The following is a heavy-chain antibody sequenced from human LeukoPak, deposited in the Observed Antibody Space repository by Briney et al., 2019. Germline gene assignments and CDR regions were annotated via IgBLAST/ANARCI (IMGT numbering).Heavy chain of an antibody. CDR2: INHSGST. CDR3: GAQPYDSSGYAYLGYYGMDV. CDR1: GGSFSGYY. J-gene: IGHJ6*02. V-gene: IGHV4-34*01. D-gene: IGHD3-22*01. Sequence: KPSETLSLTCAVYGGSFSGYYWSWIRQPPGKGLEWIGEINHSGSTNYNPSLKSRVTISVDTSKNQFSLKLSSVTAADTAVYYCGAQPYDSSGYAYLGYYGMDVWAKGPRSPSP.